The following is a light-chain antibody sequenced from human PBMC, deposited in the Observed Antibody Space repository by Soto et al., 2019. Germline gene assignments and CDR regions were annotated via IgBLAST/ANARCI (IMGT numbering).Light chain of an antibody. V-gene: IGLV1-40*01. CDR2: GNR. Sequence: QLVLTQPPSVSGAPGQRVTISCTGSNSNLGAGYDVHWYQQLPGAAPKLVIFGNRNRPSGVPERFSGSKSGTSASLAITGLQAEDEADYYCQAYDYSLTAFVFGGGTKVTVL. CDR1: NSNLGAGYD. J-gene: IGLJ3*02. CDR3: QAYDYSLTAFV.